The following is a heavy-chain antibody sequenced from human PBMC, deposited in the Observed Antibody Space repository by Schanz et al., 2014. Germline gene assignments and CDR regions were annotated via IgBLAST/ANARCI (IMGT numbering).Heavy chain of an antibody. CDR1: GFTFSGYS. CDR3: AKDRSWDYDSSGYFDY. CDR2: ISHDGYST. D-gene: IGHD3-22*01. V-gene: IGHV3-64*04. Sequence: VHLVESGGGLVQPGGSLRLSCAASGFTFSGYSMNWVRQAPGKGLEYVSAISHDGYSTYYADSVKGRFTISRDNSKNTLYLQMNSLRAEDTAVYYCAKDRSWDYDSSGYFDYWGQGTLVTVSS. J-gene: IGHJ4*02.